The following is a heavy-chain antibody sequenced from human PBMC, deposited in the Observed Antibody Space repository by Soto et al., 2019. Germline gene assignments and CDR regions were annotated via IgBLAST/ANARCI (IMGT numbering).Heavy chain of an antibody. D-gene: IGHD2-2*01. V-gene: IGHV4-34*01. CDR2: INHSGST. J-gene: IGHJ5*02. CDR1: GGSFSGYY. CDR3: ARCVRLYALGYCSSTSCYGIWFDP. Sequence: SETLSLTCAVYGGSFSGYYWSWIRQPPGKGLEWIGEINHSGSTNYNPSLKSRVTISVDTSKNQFSLKLSSVTAADTAVYYCARCVRLYALGYCSSTSCYGIWFDPWGQGTLVTVSS.